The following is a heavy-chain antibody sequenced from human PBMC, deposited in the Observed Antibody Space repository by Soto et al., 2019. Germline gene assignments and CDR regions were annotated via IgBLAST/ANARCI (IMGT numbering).Heavy chain of an antibody. D-gene: IGHD2-2*01. J-gene: IGHJ3*02. CDR3: ATDFLDIVVVPAADDAFDI. CDR1: GGSIRSGDDY. V-gene: IGHV4-30-4*01. CDR2: IYYTGTT. Sequence: SETLSLTCTVSGGSIRSGDDYWSWIRQPPGKGLEWIGYIYYTGTTYYNPSLKSRLTISVDTSKNQLSLKLSSVTVADTAVYYCATDFLDIVVVPAADDAFDIWGQGTMVTVSS.